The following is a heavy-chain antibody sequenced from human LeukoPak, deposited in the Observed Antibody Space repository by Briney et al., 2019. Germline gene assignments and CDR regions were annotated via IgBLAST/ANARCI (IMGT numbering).Heavy chain of an antibody. Sequence: GGSLRLSCAASGFTFSSHWMHWVRQAPGKGLVWVSRINSDGSSISYADSVKGRFTISRDNAKNTLYLQMNSLRAEDTAVYYCARVRYYYDSSGTYYFDYWGQGTLVTVSS. D-gene: IGHD3-22*01. CDR1: GFTFSSHW. J-gene: IGHJ4*02. CDR3: ARVRYYYDSSGTYYFDY. CDR2: INSDGSSI. V-gene: IGHV3-74*01.